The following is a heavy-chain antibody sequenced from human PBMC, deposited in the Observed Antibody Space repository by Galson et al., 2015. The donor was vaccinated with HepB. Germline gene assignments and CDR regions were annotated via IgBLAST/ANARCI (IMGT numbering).Heavy chain of an antibody. V-gene: IGHV3-23*01. D-gene: IGHD2-21*02. CDR1: GFTFSSYA. Sequence: SLRLSCAASGFTFSSYAMSWVRQAPGKGLEWVSAISGSGGSTYYADSVKGRFTISRDNSKNTLYLQMNSLRAEDTATYYCAHRPPHPYCGGDCPRANWFDPWGQGTLVTVSS. J-gene: IGHJ5*02. CDR3: AHRPPHPYCGGDCPRANWFDP. CDR2: ISGSGGST.